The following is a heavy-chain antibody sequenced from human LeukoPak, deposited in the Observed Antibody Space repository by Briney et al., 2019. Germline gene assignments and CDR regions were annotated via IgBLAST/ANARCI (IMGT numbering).Heavy chain of an antibody. J-gene: IGHJ5*02. CDR3: ARQIVVVPAAISWFDL. CDR2: IIPIFGTA. CDR1: GGTFSSYA. Sequence: VASVKVSCKASGGTFSSYAISWVRQAPGQGLEWMGGIIPIFGTANYAQKFQGRVTITTDESTSTAYMELSSLRSEDTAVYYCARQIVVVPAAISWFDLWGQGTLVTVSS. D-gene: IGHD2-2*01. V-gene: IGHV1-69*05.